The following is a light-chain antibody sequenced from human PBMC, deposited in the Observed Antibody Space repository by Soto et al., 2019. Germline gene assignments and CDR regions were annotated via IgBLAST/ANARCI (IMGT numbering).Light chain of an antibody. V-gene: IGKV1-39*01. CDR2: AAS. CDR1: QSISRF. CDR3: QQSSTTPWT. J-gene: IGKJ1*01. Sequence: DIQMTQSPSSLSASVGDRVTITCRASQSISRFLNWYQHKPGKAPKLLIYAASSLQSGVPSRFSGTGSGTDFTLTISSLQPEDFATYYCQQSSTTPWTFGQGTKVEFK.